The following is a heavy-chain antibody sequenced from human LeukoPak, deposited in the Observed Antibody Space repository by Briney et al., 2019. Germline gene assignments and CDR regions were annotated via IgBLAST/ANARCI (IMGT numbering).Heavy chain of an antibody. CDR1: GFTFSRVP. CDR2: INDDAGGT. V-gene: IGHV3-23*01. Sequence: PGGSLRLSCAASGFTFSRVPMSWVSQAPGKGLEWVSTINDDAGGTYSADSVKGRFTISRDNSKNTMYLQMNSLRGEDTAVYYCAKGRTVGALYYFDYWGQGTLVTVSS. CDR3: AKGRTVGALYYFDY. D-gene: IGHD1-26*01. J-gene: IGHJ4*02.